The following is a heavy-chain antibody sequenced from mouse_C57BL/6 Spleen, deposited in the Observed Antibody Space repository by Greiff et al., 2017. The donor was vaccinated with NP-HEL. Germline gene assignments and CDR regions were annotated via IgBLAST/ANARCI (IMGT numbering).Heavy chain of an antibody. V-gene: IGHV1-66*01. Sequence: VQLQQSGPELVKPGASVKISCKASGYSFTSYYIHWVKQRPGQGLEWIGWIYPGSGNTKYNEKFKGKATLTADTSSSTAYMQLSSLTSEDSAVYYCARGLDSSGYGWAMDYWGQGTSVTVSS. D-gene: IGHD3-2*02. CDR1: GYSFTSYY. J-gene: IGHJ4*01. CDR3: ARGLDSSGYGWAMDY. CDR2: IYPGSGNT.